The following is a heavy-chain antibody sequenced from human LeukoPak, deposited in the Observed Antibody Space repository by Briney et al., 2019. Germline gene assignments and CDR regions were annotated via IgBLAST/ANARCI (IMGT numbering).Heavy chain of an antibody. D-gene: IGHD2-2*01. J-gene: IGHJ4*02. CDR3: ASGDCSSTSCYDY. V-gene: IGHV3-74*01. CDR1: GFTLSTYR. Sequence: PGGSLRLSCAASGFTLSTYRIHWVRQAPGKGLVWVSRINPDGSSTSYADSVKGRFTISRDNAKNSLYLQMNSLRAEDTAVYYCASGDCSSTSCYDYWGQGTLVTVSS. CDR2: INPDGSST.